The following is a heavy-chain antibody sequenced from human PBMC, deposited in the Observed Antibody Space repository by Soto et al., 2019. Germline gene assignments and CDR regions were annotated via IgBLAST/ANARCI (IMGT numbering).Heavy chain of an antibody. D-gene: IGHD3-10*01. CDR3: AKDAGFPNEYFQH. CDR1: GFTFSSYG. CDR2: ISYDGSNK. J-gene: IGHJ1*01. Sequence: AGGSLRLSCAASGFTFSSYGMHWVRQAPGKGLEWVAVISYDGSNKYYADSVKGRFTISRDNSKNTLYLQMNSLRAEDTAVYYCAKDAGFPNEYFQHWGQGTLVTVSS. V-gene: IGHV3-30*18.